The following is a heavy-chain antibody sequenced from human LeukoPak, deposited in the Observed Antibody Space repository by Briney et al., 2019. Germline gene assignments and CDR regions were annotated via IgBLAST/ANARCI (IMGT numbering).Heavy chain of an antibody. J-gene: IGHJ4*02. CDR3: ARVSYDYVWGSYRQYYFDY. CDR1: GGSISSYY. CDR2: IYNSGIT. Sequence: SETLSLTCTVFGGSISSYYWSWIRKPPGKGLEWIGYIYNSGITNKNPSLKSRVTISVDTSKNQFSLKLSSVTAADTAVYYCARVSYDYVWGSYRQYYFDYWGQGTLVTVSS. V-gene: IGHV4-59*01. D-gene: IGHD3-16*02.